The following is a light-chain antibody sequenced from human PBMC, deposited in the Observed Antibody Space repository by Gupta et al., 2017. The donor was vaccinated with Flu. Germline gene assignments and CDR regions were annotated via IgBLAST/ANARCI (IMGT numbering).Light chain of an antibody. CDR1: HLGGKS. Sequence: YVLTQPPSVSVAPGQTARLTCGGDHLGGKSVHCYQHKAGQAPVLVVYDYNARPSGIPERLSGSNSGNTATLTINRVEAGDEADYYCQVWDSSSDHPGVFGGGTKLTVL. CDR2: DYN. V-gene: IGLV3-21*02. CDR3: QVWDSSSDHPGV. J-gene: IGLJ2*01.